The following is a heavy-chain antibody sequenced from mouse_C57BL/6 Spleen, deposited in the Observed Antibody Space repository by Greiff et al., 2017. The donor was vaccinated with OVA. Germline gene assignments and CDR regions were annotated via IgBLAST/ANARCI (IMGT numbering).Heavy chain of an antibody. V-gene: IGHV3-6*01. CDR2: ISYDGSN. J-gene: IGHJ3*01. CDR1: GYSITSGYY. Sequence: EVKLMESGPGLVKPSQSLSLTCSVTGYSITSGYYWNWIRQFPGNKLEWMGYISYDGSNNYNPSLKNRISITRDTSKNQFFLKLNSVTTEDTATCYCARGGAWFAYWGQGTLVTVSA. CDR3: ARGGAWFAY.